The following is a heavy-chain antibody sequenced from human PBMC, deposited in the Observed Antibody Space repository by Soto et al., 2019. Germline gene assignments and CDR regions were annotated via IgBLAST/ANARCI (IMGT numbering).Heavy chain of an antibody. V-gene: IGHV3-23*01. J-gene: IGHJ6*02. CDR3: AKERWMGLRYNWNVYYYYGMDV. D-gene: IGHD1-20*01. Sequence: SLRLSCAASGFTFSSYAMSWARQAPGKGLEWVSAISGSGGSTYYADSVKGRFTISRDNSKNTLYLQMNSLRAEDTAVYYCAKERWMGLRYNWNVYYYYGMDVWGQGTTVTVSS. CDR2: ISGSGGST. CDR1: GFTFSSYA.